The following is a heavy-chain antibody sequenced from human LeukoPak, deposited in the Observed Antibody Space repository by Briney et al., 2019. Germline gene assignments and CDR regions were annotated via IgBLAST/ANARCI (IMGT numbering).Heavy chain of an antibody. Sequence: GGSLRLSCAASGFTFSSNYMSWARQAPGKGLEWVSVIYSGGSTYYADSVKGRFTISRDNSKNTLYLQMNSLRAEDTAVYYCARVEYYDFWSGYYTYYYGMDVWGQGTTVTVSS. D-gene: IGHD3-3*01. CDR1: GFTFSSNY. J-gene: IGHJ6*02. CDR3: ARVEYYDFWSGYYTYYYGMDV. CDR2: IYSGGST. V-gene: IGHV3-53*01.